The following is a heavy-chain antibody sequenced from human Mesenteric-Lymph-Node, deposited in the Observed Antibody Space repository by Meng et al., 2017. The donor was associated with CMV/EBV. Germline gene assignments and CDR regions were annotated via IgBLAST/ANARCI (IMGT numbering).Heavy chain of an antibody. D-gene: IGHD3-10*01. CDR1: GFTVSSNH. Sequence: GGSLRLSCAASGFTVSSNHMSWVRQAPGKGLEWVSVIYSGGSTYYADSVKGRFTISRDNSKNTLYLQMNSLRAEDTAVYYCARDSYYYGSGSYSHNWFDPWGQGTLVTVS. J-gene: IGHJ5*02. V-gene: IGHV3-66*02. CDR2: IYSGGST. CDR3: ARDSYYYGSGSYSHNWFDP.